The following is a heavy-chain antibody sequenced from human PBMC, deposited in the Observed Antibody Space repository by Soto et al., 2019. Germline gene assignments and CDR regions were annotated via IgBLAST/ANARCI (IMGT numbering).Heavy chain of an antibody. CDR2: IYYSGST. J-gene: IGHJ4*02. D-gene: IGHD1-7*01. Sequence: PSETLPLTCTVSGGSISSGGYYWSWIRQHPGKGLEWIGYIYYSGSTYYNPSLKSRVTISVDTSKNQFSLKLSSVTAADTAVYYCARAHNWNSFDYWGQGTLVTVSS. V-gene: IGHV4-31*03. CDR1: GGSISSGGYY. CDR3: ARAHNWNSFDY.